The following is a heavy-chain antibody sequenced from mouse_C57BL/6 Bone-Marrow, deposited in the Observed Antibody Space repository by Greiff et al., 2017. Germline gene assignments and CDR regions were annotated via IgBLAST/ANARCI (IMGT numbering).Heavy chain of an antibody. D-gene: IGHD1-1*02. V-gene: IGHV1-69*01. J-gene: IGHJ3*01. Sequence: VQLQQPGAELVMPGASVKLSCKASGYTFTSYWMHWVKQRPGQGLEWIGEIDPSDSYTNYNPKFKGKYTLTVDKSSSTAYRQLSSLTSEDSAVYYCAREWWSFAYWGQGTLVTVSA. CDR2: IDPSDSYT. CDR1: GYTFTSYW. CDR3: AREWWSFAY.